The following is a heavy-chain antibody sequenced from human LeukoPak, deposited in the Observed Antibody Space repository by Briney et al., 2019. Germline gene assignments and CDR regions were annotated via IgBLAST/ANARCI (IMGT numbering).Heavy chain of an antibody. Sequence: SVKVSCKASGGTLCSYAISWVRQAPGEGLEWRGGIIPIFGTANYAQKFQGRVTITTDESTSTAYMELSSLRSEDTAVYYCARVTAIAADGTVWFDPWGQGTLVTVSS. CDR3: ARVTAIAADGTVWFDP. CDR2: IIPIFGTA. CDR1: GGTLCSYA. V-gene: IGHV1-69*05. D-gene: IGHD6-13*01. J-gene: IGHJ5*02.